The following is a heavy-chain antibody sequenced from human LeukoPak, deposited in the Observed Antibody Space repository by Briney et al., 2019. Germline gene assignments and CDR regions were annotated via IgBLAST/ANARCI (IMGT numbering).Heavy chain of an antibody. D-gene: IGHD2-2*01. CDR1: GGSISSSSNY. CDR3: ARQSPYCSSTSCYDRDYYYYYMDV. CDR2: IHYSETT. V-gene: IGHV4-39*01. Sequence: SETLSLTCTVSGGSISSSSNYWGWIRQPPGKGLEWIGGIHYSETTYDNPALKSRVIISVDTSKNEFSLKLTSVTAADTAVYYCARQSPYCSSTSCYDRDYYYYYMDVWGKGTTVTVSS. J-gene: IGHJ6*03.